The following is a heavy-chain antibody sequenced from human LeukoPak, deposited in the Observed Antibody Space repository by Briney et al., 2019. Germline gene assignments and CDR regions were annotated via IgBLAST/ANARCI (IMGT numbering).Heavy chain of an antibody. V-gene: IGHV1-2*02. J-gene: IGHJ4*02. Sequence: ASVKVSCKASGYTLTGYYMHWVRQAPGQGLEWMGWINPNSGGTNYAQKFQGRVTMTRDTSTSTVYMELSSLRSEDTAVYYCASAPYCSSTSCPYYFDYWGQGTLVTVSS. CDR2: INPNSGGT. CDR3: ASAPYCSSTSCPYYFDY. D-gene: IGHD2-2*01. CDR1: GYTLTGYY.